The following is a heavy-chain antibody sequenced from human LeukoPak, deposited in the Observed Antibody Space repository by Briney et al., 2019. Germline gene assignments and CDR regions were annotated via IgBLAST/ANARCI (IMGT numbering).Heavy chain of an antibody. D-gene: IGHD2-8*01. CDR2: ISYDGSNK. V-gene: IGHV3-30*04. J-gene: IGHJ4*01. CDR1: GFTFSSYA. Sequence: PGGSLRLSCAASGFTFSSYAMHWVRQAPGKGLEWVAVISYDGSNKYYADSVKGRFTISRDNAKNSLYLQMNSLRPEDTALYYCSTDPRLLMYWGHGTLVTVSS. CDR3: STDPRLLMY.